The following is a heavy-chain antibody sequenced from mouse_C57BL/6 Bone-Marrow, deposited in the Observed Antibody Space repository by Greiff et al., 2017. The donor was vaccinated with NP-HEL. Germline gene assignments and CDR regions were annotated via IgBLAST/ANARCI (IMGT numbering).Heavy chain of an antibody. CDR2: IDPSDSYT. Sequence: QVQLQQPGAELVMPGASVKLSCTASGYTFTSYWMHWVKQRPGQGLEWIGEIDPSDSYTTYNQKFKGKSTLTVDKSSSTAYMQLSSLTSEDSAVYYCARETIYYGNYSYFDYWGQGTTLTVSS. J-gene: IGHJ2*01. CDR1: GYTFTSYW. V-gene: IGHV1-69*01. D-gene: IGHD2-1*01. CDR3: ARETIYYGNYSYFDY.